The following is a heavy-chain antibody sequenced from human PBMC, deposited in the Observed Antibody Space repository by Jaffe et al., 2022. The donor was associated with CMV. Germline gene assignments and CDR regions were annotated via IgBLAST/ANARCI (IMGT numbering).Heavy chain of an antibody. V-gene: IGHV4-39*01. CDR2: ISDSGST. CDR1: GASINSHDHS. Sequence: QLQLQESGPGLVKPSETLSLTCSVSGASINSHDHSWGWFRQAPGKGLEWLGNISDSGSTSYNPSLNSRVTISLDTSKNQFSLKLTSVTAADAAVYYCARRWFEVPYSGFDPWGQGTLVTVSS. CDR3: ARRWFEVPYSGFDP. D-gene: IGHD3-10*01. J-gene: IGHJ5*02.